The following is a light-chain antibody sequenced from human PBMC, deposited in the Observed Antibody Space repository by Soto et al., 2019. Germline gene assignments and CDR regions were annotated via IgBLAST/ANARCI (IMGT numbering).Light chain of an antibody. CDR3: QHYLTWPLT. CDR1: QGVGST. CDR2: DAS. J-gene: IGKJ4*01. V-gene: IGKV3-15*01. Sequence: LVLTQSPATLSVSPGERATLSCRASQGVGSTLAWYQQEPGRAPRLLIYDASTRATGIPARFSGAGSGTEFTLTISGLQSDDFAVYYCQHYLTWPLTFGGGTRVEI.